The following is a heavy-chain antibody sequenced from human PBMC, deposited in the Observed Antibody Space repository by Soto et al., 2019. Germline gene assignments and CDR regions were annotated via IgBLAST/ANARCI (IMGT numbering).Heavy chain of an antibody. CDR3: ARGHTAMVIDYFDY. Sequence: SETLSLTCTVSGAAIDSHYWSWIRQPPGKGLEWIGEINHSGSTNYNPSLKSRVTISVDTSKNQFSLKLSSVTAADTAVYYCARGHTAMVIDYFDYWGQGTLVTVSS. CDR1: GAAIDSHY. D-gene: IGHD5-18*01. J-gene: IGHJ4*02. CDR2: INHSGST. V-gene: IGHV4-34*01.